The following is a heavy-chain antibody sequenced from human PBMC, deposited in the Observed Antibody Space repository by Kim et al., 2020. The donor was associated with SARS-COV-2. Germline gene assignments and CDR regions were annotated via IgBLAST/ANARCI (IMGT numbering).Heavy chain of an antibody. Sequence: SETLSLTCTVSGGSISSGGYYWSWIRQHPGKGLEWIGYIYYSGSTYYNPSLKSRVTISVDTSKNQFSLKLSSVTAADTAVYYCARASGYCSGGSCSRYYYYGMDVWGQGTTVTVSS. D-gene: IGHD2-15*01. J-gene: IGHJ6*02. CDR2: IYYSGST. CDR3: ARASGYCSGGSCSRYYYYGMDV. V-gene: IGHV4-31*03. CDR1: GGSISSGGYY.